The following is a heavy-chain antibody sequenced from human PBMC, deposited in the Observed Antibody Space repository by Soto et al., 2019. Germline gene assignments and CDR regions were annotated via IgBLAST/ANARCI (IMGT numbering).Heavy chain of an antibody. Sequence: SVKVSCKASGGTFSRNTISWVRQAPGQGLEWMGGIIPMFGTPNYAQKFQGRVTITADESTSTAYMELNRLKSEDTAVYYCARQFDYDVSGYYYAYWGQGTLATVSS. J-gene: IGHJ4*02. D-gene: IGHD3-22*01. CDR1: GGTFSRNT. CDR2: IIPMFGTP. CDR3: ARQFDYDVSGYYYAY. V-gene: IGHV1-69*13.